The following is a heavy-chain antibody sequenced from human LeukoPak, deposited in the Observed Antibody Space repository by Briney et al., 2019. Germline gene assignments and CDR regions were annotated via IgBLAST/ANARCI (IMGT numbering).Heavy chain of an antibody. J-gene: IGHJ4*02. CDR3: AREKDDYVWGSYRYFDY. Sequence: SETLSLTCTVSGGSISSGGYYWSWIRQHPGKGLEWIGYIYYSGSTYYNPSLKSQVTISVDTSKNQFSLKLSSVTAADTAVYYCAREKDDYVWGSYRYFDYWGQGTLVTVSS. D-gene: IGHD3-16*02. V-gene: IGHV4-31*01. CDR1: GGSISSGGYY. CDR2: IYYSGST.